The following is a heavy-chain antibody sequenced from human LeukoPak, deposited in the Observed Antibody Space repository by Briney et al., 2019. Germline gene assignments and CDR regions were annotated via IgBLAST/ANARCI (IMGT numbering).Heavy chain of an antibody. CDR3: AKDRDFWSGYRYYFDY. V-gene: IGHV3-30*18. J-gene: IGHJ4*02. Sequence: GGSLRLSCAASGFTFSSYGMYWVRQAPGKGLEWVAVISYDGSNKYYADSVKGRFTISRDSSKNTLYLQMNSLRAEDTAVYYCAKDRDFWSGYRYYFDYWGQGTLVTVST. CDR1: GFTFSSYG. CDR2: ISYDGSNK. D-gene: IGHD3-3*01.